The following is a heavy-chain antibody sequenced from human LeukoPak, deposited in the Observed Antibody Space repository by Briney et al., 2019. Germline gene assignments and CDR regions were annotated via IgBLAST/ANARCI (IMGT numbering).Heavy chain of an antibody. Sequence: GESLKISCKGSGYSFTSYCISWVRQMPGKGLEWRGRIDPSESYTNYSPSFQGHVTISADKSISTAYLQWSSLKASDTAMYYCARLVGGVGASRRAFDIWGQGTMVTVSS. D-gene: IGHD1-26*01. CDR2: IDPSESYT. CDR1: GYSFTSYC. V-gene: IGHV5-10-1*01. J-gene: IGHJ3*02. CDR3: ARLVGGVGASRRAFDI.